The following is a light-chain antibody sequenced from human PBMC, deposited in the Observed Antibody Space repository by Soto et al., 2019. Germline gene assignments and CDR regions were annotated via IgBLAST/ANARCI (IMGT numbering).Light chain of an antibody. CDR1: QSVRSN. Sequence: EIVLTQSPATLSVSPGERATLSCRASQSVRSNLAWYQQKPGQAPRLLIYGASTRATGIPARFSGSGSGTEFTLTISSLQSEDFALYYCQQRADWPITFGPGTKVDIK. J-gene: IGKJ3*01. V-gene: IGKV3-15*01. CDR3: QQRADWPIT. CDR2: GAS.